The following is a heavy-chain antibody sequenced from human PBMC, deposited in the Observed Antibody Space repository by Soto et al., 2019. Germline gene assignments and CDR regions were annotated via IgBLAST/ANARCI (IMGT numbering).Heavy chain of an antibody. CDR1: GFTFSSYA. J-gene: IGHJ5*02. CDR2: ISGSGGST. D-gene: IGHD3-9*01. V-gene: IGHV3-23*01. Sequence: GGSLRLSCAASGFTFSSYAMSWVRQAPGKGLEWVSAISGSGGSTYYADSVKGRFTISRDNSKNTLYLQMNSLRAEDTAVYYCAKRPILTDPFSQVNGLDHWGQGTLVTVSS. CDR3: AKRPILTDPFSQVNGLDH.